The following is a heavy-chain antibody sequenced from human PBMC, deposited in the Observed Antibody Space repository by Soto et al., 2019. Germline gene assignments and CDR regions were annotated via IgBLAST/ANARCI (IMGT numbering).Heavy chain of an antibody. CDR1: GFTFTSSA. V-gene: IGHV1-58*01. J-gene: IGHJ4*02. Sequence: QMQLVQSGPEVKKPGTSVKVSCKASGFTFTSSAVQWVRQARGQRLEWIGWIVVGSGNTNYAQKFQERVTITRDMSTSTAYMELSSLRSEDTAVYYCAADLSGYPYFDYWGQGTLVTVSS. CDR3: AADLSGYPYFDY. D-gene: IGHD3-22*01. CDR2: IVVGSGNT.